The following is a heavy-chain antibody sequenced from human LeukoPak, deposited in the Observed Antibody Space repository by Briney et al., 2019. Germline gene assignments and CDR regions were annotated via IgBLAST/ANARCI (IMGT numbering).Heavy chain of an antibody. Sequence: PGGSLRLSCAASGFTFSNYAMSWVRQAPGKGLEWVSVIGGSGSNTYYAVSVKGRFTISRDNSKNTLYLQMNSLRAEDTAVYFCAKGIATAGPNFDAFDIWGQGTKVTVSS. CDR1: GFTFSNYA. V-gene: IGHV3-23*01. J-gene: IGHJ3*02. CDR2: IGGSGSNT. D-gene: IGHD6-13*01. CDR3: AKGIATAGPNFDAFDI.